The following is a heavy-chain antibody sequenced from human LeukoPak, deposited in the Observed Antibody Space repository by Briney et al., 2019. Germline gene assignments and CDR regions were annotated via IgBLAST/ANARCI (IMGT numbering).Heavy chain of an antibody. CDR2: IYPGDSDT. V-gene: IGHV5-51*01. CDR1: GYSFTSYW. CDR3: ARTRGSGSYQDYFDY. D-gene: IGHD3-10*01. J-gene: IGHJ4*02. Sequence: GESLKISCKGSGYSFTSYWIGWVRQMPGKGLEWMGIIYPGDSDTRYSPSFQGQVTLSADKSISTAYLQWSSLKASDTAMYYCARTRGSGSYQDYFDYWGQGTLVTVSS.